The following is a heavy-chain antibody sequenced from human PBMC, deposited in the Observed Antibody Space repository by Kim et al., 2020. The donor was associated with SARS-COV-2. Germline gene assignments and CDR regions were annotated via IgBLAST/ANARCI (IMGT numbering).Heavy chain of an antibody. V-gene: IGHV3-49*04. D-gene: IGHD2-2*01. Sequence: GGSLRLSCTSSGFTFDGYAMSWVRQAPGKGLEWVGVIRSKAHGWTTAYAASVKGRFTISRDDSKSIAYLQMNSLKTEDTAVYYCTRDLAYCSYNTCYGLGHWGPGTLVTVSS. CDR2: IRSKAHGWTT. CDR3: TRDLAYCSYNTCYGLGH. CDR1: GFTFDGYA. J-gene: IGHJ4*02.